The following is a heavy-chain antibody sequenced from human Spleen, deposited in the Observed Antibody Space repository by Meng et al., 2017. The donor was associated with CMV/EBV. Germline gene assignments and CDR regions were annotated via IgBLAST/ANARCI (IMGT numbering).Heavy chain of an antibody. CDR2: ISYDGSNK. D-gene: IGHD2-21*01. Sequence: GGSLRLSCAASGFTFSSYAMHWVRQAPGKGLEWVAVISYDGSNKYYADSVKGRFTISRDNSKNTLYLQMNSLRAEDTAVYYCAKYSAVGERLYYFAYWGQGTLVTVSS. V-gene: IGHV3-30-3*01. J-gene: IGHJ4*02. CDR3: AKYSAVGERLYYFAY. CDR1: GFTFSSYA.